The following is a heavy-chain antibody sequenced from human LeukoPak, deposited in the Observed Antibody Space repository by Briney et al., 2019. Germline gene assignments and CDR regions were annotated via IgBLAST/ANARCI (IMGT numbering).Heavy chain of an antibody. CDR2: INHSGST. J-gene: IGHJ4*02. CDR1: GGSFSGYY. Sequence: SETLSLTCAVYGGSFSGYYWSWIRQPPGKGLEWIGEINHSGSTYYNPSLKSRVNISVDTSKNQFSLKLSSVTTADTAVYYCASRCIAVAANSHQFDYWGQGTLVTVSS. CDR3: ASRCIAVAANSHQFDY. D-gene: IGHD6-19*01. V-gene: IGHV4-34*01.